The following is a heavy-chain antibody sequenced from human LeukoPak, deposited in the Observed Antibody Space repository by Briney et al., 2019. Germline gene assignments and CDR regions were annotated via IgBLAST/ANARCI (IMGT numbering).Heavy chain of an antibody. D-gene: IGHD5-12*01. CDR3: ASVDIVATGEYYFDY. CDR2: IYYSGST. V-gene: IGHV4-39*01. Sequence: SETLSLTCTVSGGSISSSSYYWGWIRQPPGKGLEWIGSIYYSGSTYYNPSLKSRVTISVDTSKNQFSLKLSSVTAADTAVYYCASVDIVATGEYYFDYWGQGTLVTVSS. CDR1: GGSISSSSYY. J-gene: IGHJ4*02.